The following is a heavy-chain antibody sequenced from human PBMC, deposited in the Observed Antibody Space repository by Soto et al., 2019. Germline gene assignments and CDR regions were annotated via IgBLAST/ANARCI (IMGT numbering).Heavy chain of an antibody. D-gene: IGHD2-21*02. J-gene: IGHJ3*01. CDR1: GFTFSSYG. CDR2: ISYDGTNK. CDR3: AEGRYGGHLGGACDF. Sequence: QVQLVESGGGVVQPGRSLRLSCAASGFTFSSYGMHWVRQAPGKGLEWVAVISYDGTNKYYVDSVKGRFTISRDNSKNTLYLTISSLGAEDTAVCYCAEGRYGGHLGGACDFWGQGRMVTVSS. V-gene: IGHV3-30*18.